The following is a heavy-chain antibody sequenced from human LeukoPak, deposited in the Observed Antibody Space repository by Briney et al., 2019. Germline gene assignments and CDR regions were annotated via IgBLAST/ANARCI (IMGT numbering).Heavy chain of an antibody. CDR1: GFTFGDYS. Sequence: GGSLRHSCAASGFTFGDYSMHWVRQTPGKGLEWGSLINGDALTAHYGDSVRGRFTISRNNSKNSLYLQMNGLRTEDTAFYYCAKGLHGVSFSFDYWGRGTLVTVSS. J-gene: IGHJ4*02. CDR2: INGDALTA. V-gene: IGHV3-43*02. D-gene: IGHD5-24*01. CDR3: AKGLHGVSFSFDY.